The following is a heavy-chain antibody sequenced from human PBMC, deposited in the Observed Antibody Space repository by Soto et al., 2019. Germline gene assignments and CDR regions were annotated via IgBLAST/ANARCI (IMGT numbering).Heavy chain of an antibody. D-gene: IGHD6-19*01. Sequence: QVQLQESGPGLVKPSGTLSLTCAVSSGSISSSNWWRWVRQPPGKGLEWIGEIYHSGSTNYNPSLKSRVTISVDKSTNQFSLKLSSVTAADTAVYYCAGAITVAGPSRDGFDIWGQGTMVTVSS. V-gene: IGHV4-4*02. CDR3: AGAITVAGPSRDGFDI. J-gene: IGHJ3*02. CDR1: SGSISSSNW. CDR2: IYHSGST.